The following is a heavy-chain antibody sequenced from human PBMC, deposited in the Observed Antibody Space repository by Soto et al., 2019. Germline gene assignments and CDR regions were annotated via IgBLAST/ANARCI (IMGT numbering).Heavy chain of an antibody. CDR2: IDPSDSQT. Sequence: GESLKISCKGSGYSFAGYWITWVRQKPGNGLEWMGRIDPSDSQTYYSPSFRGHVTISVTKSITTVFLQWSSLRASDTAMYYCARRIYDSDTGPNFQYYFDSWGQGTPVTVSS. V-gene: IGHV5-10-1*01. CDR3: ARRIYDSDTGPNFQYYFDS. J-gene: IGHJ4*02. CDR1: GYSFAGYW. D-gene: IGHD3-22*01.